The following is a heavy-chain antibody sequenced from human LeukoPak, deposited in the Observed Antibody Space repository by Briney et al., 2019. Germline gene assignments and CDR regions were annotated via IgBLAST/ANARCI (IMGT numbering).Heavy chain of an antibody. V-gene: IGHV3-64D*06. CDR1: GFTFSSYA. J-gene: IGHJ6*04. CDR3: VKASRGYYGSGSLADV. D-gene: IGHD3-10*01. CDR2: ISSNGGST. Sequence: GGSLRLSCSASGFTFSSYAMYWGRQAPGEGLEYVSAISSNGGSTYYADSVKGRFTISGDNSKNTLYLQMSSLRAEDTAVYYCVKASRGYYGSGSLADVWGKGTTVTVSS.